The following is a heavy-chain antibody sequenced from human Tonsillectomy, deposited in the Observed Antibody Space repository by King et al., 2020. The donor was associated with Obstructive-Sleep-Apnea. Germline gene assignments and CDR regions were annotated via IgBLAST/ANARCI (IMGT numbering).Heavy chain of an antibody. Sequence: QLVQSGAEVKKPGESLKISCKVSGYSFTTYWIGWVRQMPGKGLEWMGIIYPGDSDTRYSPSFQGQVTISADKSISTAYLQWSSLKASDNAIYYCARRKWAWFFDIRGRGTLVTVSS. J-gene: IGHJ2*01. D-gene: IGHD2-8*01. CDR2: IYPGDSDT. CDR1: GYSFTTYW. V-gene: IGHV5-51*01. CDR3: ARRKWAWFFDI.